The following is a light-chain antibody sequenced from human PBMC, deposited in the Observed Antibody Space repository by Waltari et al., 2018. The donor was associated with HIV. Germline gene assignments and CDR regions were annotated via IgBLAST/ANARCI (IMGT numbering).Light chain of an antibody. CDR3: SSYTSSRTLV. CDR2: TNN. V-gene: IGLV1-44*01. J-gene: IGLJ3*02. Sequence: QSVMTQPPSASGTPGQSVTISCSGSSSNIGNNPVNWYQQLPGTAPKLLIYTNNQRPSGVPDRFSGSRSGTSASLTISGLQAEDEADYYCSSYTSSRTLVFGGGTKLTVL. CDR1: SSNIGNNP.